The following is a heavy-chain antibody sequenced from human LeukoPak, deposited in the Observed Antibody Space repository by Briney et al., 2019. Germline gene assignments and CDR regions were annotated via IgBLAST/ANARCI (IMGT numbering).Heavy chain of an antibody. CDR1: GFTFSSYS. V-gene: IGHV4-34*01. D-gene: IGHD6-19*01. J-gene: IGHJ4*02. CDR3: ARTRGYSSGWYFI. Sequence: GSLRLSCAASGFTFSSYSMNWVRQAPGKGLEWIGEINHSGSTNYNPSLKSRVTISVDTSKNQFSLKLSSVTAADTAVYYCARTRGYSSGWYFIWGQGTLVTVSS. CDR2: INHSGST.